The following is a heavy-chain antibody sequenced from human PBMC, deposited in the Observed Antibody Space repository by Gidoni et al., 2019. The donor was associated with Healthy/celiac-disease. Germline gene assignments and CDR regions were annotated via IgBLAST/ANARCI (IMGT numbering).Heavy chain of an antibody. CDR3: SRDGSGWFRAYYFDY. CDR2: IWYDGCNK. Sequence: QVQLVESGGGVVQPGRSLRLSCAETGFTFSSYGMHWVRQAPGKGLDWVAVIWYDGCNKYYTDSVKGRLTISRDNSKNTLYLQMNRLRAEDTALYYCSRDGSGWFRAYYFDYWVQGTLVTVSS. D-gene: IGHD6-19*01. V-gene: IGHV3-33*01. J-gene: IGHJ4*02. CDR1: GFTFSSYG.